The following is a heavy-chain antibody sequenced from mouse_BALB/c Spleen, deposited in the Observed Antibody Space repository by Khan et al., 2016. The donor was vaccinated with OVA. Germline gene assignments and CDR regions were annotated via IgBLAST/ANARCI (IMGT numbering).Heavy chain of an antibody. J-gene: IGHJ3*01. CDR2: IWCGGNT. CDR3: ARNSYMYDFTY. D-gene: IGHD2-14*01. CDR1: GFSLTTYG. V-gene: IGHV2-2*01. Sequence: QVQLKQSGPGLVQPSQSLSITCTVSGFSLTTYGIHWVRQSPGKGLEWLGLIWCGGNTDYNAAFISRLSISKDNSKRQAFYKMNSLQTDDTAIHVCARNSYMYDFTYWGQGTLVTVSA.